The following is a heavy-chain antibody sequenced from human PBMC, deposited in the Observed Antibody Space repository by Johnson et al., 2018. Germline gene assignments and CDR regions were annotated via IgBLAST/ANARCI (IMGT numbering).Heavy chain of an antibody. V-gene: IGHV4-59*01. CDR1: GGSISSYY. Sequence: QVQLQESGPGLVKPSETLSLTCTVSGGSISSYYWCWIRQPPGKGLEWIGYIYYSGSTNYNPSLKSRVTISVDTSKNQFSLKLSSVTAADTAVYYCARDRCSSTSCQYGMDVWGQGTTVTVSS. J-gene: IGHJ6*02. CDR3: ARDRCSSTSCQYGMDV. D-gene: IGHD2-2*01. CDR2: IYYSGST.